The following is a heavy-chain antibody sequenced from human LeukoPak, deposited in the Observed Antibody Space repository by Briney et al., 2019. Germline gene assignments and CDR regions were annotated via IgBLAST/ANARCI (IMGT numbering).Heavy chain of an antibody. CDR2: ISGSGGST. J-gene: IGHJ6*02. D-gene: IGHD3-10*01. CDR3: AKGSLWTTLYNGYYYYGMDV. V-gene: IGHV3-23*01. CDR1: GFTFSSYA. Sequence: GGSLRLSCAASGFTFSSYAMSWVRQAPGKGLEWVSAISGSGGSTYYADSVKGRFTISRDNSKNTLYLQMNSLRAEDTAVYYCAKGSLWTTLYNGYYYYGMDVWGQGATVTVSS.